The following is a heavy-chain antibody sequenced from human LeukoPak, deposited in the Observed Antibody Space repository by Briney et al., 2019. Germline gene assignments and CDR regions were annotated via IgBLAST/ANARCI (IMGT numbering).Heavy chain of an antibody. CDR1: GGSISSYY. Sequence: SETLSLTFTVSGGSISSYYWSWIRQPAGKGLEWIGRIHTSGSTNYNPSLKSRVTVSVDTSKNQFSLQLNSVTPEDTAVYYCARGGDSRGFNNWFDPWGQGTLVTVSS. V-gene: IGHV4-4*07. CDR3: ARGGDSRGFNNWFDP. J-gene: IGHJ5*02. D-gene: IGHD3-16*01. CDR2: IHTSGST.